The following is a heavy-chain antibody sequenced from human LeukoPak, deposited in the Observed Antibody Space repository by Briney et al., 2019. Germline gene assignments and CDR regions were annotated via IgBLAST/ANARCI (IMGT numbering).Heavy chain of an antibody. CDR2: IYYSGST. CDR1: GGSISSYY. D-gene: IGHD6-19*01. V-gene: IGHV4-59*01. CDR3: ARGISSGWDLYFDY. J-gene: IGHJ4*02. Sequence: SETLSPTCTVSGGSISSYYWSWIRQPPGKGLEWIGYIYYSGSTNYNPSLKSRVTISVDTSKNQFSLKLSSVTAADTAVYYCARGISSGWDLYFDYWGQGTLVTVSS.